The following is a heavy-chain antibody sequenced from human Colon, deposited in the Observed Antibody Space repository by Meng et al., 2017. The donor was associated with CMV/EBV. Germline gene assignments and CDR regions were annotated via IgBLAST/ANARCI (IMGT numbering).Heavy chain of an antibody. V-gene: IGHV1-2*02. Sequence: ASVKVSCKASGYSFTDYYLHWVRQAPGQGLEWMGWINPNGGGTDYAQKFQDRVTLTRDTSVNTAYLEVRRLTSDDTAVYYCARVKCGTTSCSQGLDPWGQG. CDR1: GYSFTDYY. CDR2: INPNGGGT. D-gene: IGHD2-2*01. J-gene: IGHJ5*02. CDR3: ARVKCGTTSCSQGLDP.